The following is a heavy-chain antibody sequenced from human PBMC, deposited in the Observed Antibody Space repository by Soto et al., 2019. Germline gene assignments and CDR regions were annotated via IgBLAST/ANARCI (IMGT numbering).Heavy chain of an antibody. CDR2: INGDVSAT. D-gene: IGHD1-26*01. CDR1: GFTFSIYW. V-gene: IGHV3-74*01. CDR3: ARREATDGVLDF. J-gene: IGHJ4*02. Sequence: EVQLVESGGGLVQPGGSLRLSCAASGFTFSIYWMHWVRQAPGKGLVWVSRINGDVSATNYADSVKGRFTISRDNAKNTLHLQMNSLRAEDTALYYCARREATDGVLDFWGQGTLVTVSS.